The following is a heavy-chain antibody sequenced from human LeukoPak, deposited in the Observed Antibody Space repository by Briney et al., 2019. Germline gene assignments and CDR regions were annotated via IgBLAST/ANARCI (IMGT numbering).Heavy chain of an antibody. CDR1: GGSFSGYY. J-gene: IGHJ4*02. CDR2: INHSGST. D-gene: IGHD2-2*01. CDR3: ARQYCSSTSCYFDY. Sequence: SETLSLTCAVYGGSFSGYYWSWIRQPPGKGLEWIGEINHSGSTNYNPSLKSRVTISVDTSKNQFSLKLSSVTAADTAVYYCARQYCSSTSCYFDYWGQGTLVSVSS. V-gene: IGHV4-34*01.